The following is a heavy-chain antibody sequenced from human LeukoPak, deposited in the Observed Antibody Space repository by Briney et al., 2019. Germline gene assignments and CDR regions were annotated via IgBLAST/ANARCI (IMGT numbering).Heavy chain of an antibody. CDR3: ARGARGDYFYYYYGMDV. Sequence: SETLSLTCAVYGGSFSGYYWSWIRQPPGKGLEWIGEINHSGSTNYNPSLKSRVTISVDTSKNQFSLKLSSVTAADTAVYYCARGARGDYFYYYYGMDVWGQGTTVAVSS. CDR1: GGSFSGYY. J-gene: IGHJ6*02. V-gene: IGHV4-34*01. CDR2: INHSGST. D-gene: IGHD4-17*01.